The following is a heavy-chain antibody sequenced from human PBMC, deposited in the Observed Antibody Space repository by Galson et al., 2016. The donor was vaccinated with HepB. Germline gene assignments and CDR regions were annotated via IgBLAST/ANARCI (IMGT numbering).Heavy chain of an antibody. CDR1: AFTFDSQP. CDR3: AKVNWAVASYF. Sequence: SLRLSCAASAFTFDSQPMSWVRQAPGKGLEWVSAVSGTGDTTYADSVRGRFTISRDNSKNTLYLQMNSLRADDTAVCYCAKVNWAVASYFWGQGILVTVSS. D-gene: IGHD3-9*01. CDR2: VSGTGDTT. J-gene: IGHJ4*02. V-gene: IGHV3-23*01.